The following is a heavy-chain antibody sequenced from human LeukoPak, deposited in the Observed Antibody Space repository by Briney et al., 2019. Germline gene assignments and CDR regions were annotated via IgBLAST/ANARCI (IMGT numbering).Heavy chain of an antibody. Sequence: TGGSLRLSCAASGFTFSSYSMNWVRQAPGKGLEWVSSISSSSSYIYYADSVKGRFTNSRDNAKNSLYLQMNSLRAEDTAVYYCAREGAVCSSTSCPSDAFDIWGQGTMVTVSS. CDR3: AREGAVCSSTSCPSDAFDI. D-gene: IGHD2-2*01. J-gene: IGHJ3*02. V-gene: IGHV3-21*01. CDR1: GFTFSSYS. CDR2: ISSSSSYI.